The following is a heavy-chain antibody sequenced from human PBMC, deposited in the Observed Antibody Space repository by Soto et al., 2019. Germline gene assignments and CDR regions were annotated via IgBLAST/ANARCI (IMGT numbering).Heavy chain of an antibody. V-gene: IGHV4-38-2*01. CDR1: NFSISSGYY. Sequence: SESLSLTCVVSNFSISSGYYWGWIRQSPGKGLEWIASVYRSGTTSYNPSLKSRVTISVDPSKNQFSLMLTAVTAADTAVYYCARTHSGSYYSVFNYWGRGSLVTVSS. D-gene: IGHD1-26*01. J-gene: IGHJ4*02. CDR3: ARTHSGSYYSVFNY. CDR2: VYRSGTT.